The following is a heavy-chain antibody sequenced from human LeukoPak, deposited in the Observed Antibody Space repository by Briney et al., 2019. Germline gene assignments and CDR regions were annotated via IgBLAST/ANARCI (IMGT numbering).Heavy chain of an antibody. D-gene: IGHD1-26*01. CDR1: GGSMTTYY. Sequence: PSETLSLTCTVSGGSMTTYYWSWIRQPPGKGLEWIGYIFGSGSTNYNPSLKSRVTISVDTSKSHFSLRLSSVTAADSAVYYCARSVGATSVDYWGQGTLVTVSS. J-gene: IGHJ4*02. CDR3: ARSVGATSVDY. V-gene: IGHV4-59*08. CDR2: IFGSGST.